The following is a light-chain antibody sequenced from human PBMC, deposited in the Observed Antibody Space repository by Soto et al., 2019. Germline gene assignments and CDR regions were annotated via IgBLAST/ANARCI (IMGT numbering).Light chain of an antibody. CDR1: QDISIY. CDR2: GAS. J-gene: IGKJ4*01. V-gene: IGKV1-9*01. Sequence: IQLTQSPSSVSASIGDRVTITCRASQDISIYLAWYQQKSGEAPRLLIYGASTLQSGVPSRFSGSRSGTDFTLTIRGLQPEDFATYYCQQLHSFVLTFGGGTKVEMK. CDR3: QQLHSFVLT.